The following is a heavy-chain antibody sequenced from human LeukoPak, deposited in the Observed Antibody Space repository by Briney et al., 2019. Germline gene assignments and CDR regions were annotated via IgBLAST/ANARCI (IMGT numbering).Heavy chain of an antibody. V-gene: IGHV3-23*01. J-gene: IGHJ5*01. Sequence: PGGSLRLSCAASGFIFSTYGMSWVRQAPGKGLEWVSALSGNGAKTYYRDPVKGRFTISRDNSKNTLYLQMNSLRAGDTAVYYCAKDLHWGLDSWGQGTLVTVSS. CDR1: GFIFSTYG. CDR2: LSGNGAKT. CDR3: AKDLHWGLDS. D-gene: IGHD7-27*01.